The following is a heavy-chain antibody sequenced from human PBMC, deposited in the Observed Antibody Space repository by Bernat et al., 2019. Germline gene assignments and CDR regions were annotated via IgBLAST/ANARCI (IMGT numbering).Heavy chain of an antibody. CDR3: ARMGVKKGVSVRGMDY. Sequence: EVQLVESGGGLVKPGGSLRLSCAASGFTFSSYSMNWVRQAPGKGLEWVSSISSSSSYIYYADSVKGRFTISRDNAKNSLYLQMNSLRAEDTAVYYCARMGVKKGVSVRGMDYWGQGTLVTVSS. CDR2: ISSSSSYI. D-gene: IGHD3-10*01. J-gene: IGHJ4*02. CDR1: GFTFSSYS. V-gene: IGHV3-21*01.